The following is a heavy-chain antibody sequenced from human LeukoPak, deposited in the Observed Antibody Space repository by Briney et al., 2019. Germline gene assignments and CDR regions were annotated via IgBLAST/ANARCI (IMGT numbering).Heavy chain of an antibody. CDR2: ISGSGGTT. Sequence: GGSLRLSCAASGFTFSSYAMSWVRQAPGKGLEWVSGISGSGGTTYYADSVKGRFTISRDNSKNTLYLQMNSLRAEDTAVYYCARDGKGIFDYWGQGTLVTVSS. J-gene: IGHJ4*02. D-gene: IGHD1-14*01. V-gene: IGHV3-23*01. CDR3: ARDGKGIFDY. CDR1: GFTFSSYA.